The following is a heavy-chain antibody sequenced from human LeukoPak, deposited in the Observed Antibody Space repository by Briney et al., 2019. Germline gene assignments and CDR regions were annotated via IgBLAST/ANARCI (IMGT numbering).Heavy chain of an antibody. Sequence: PSETLSLTCAVSGGSFSNYYWSCIRQSPEKGLEWIGEINHSGDTNYNPSLKSRVTISLDTSKNQFSLNLTSVTAADTAVYYCARGGNWFDPWGQGTLVTVSS. CDR1: GGSFSNYY. CDR2: INHSGDT. CDR3: ARGGNWFDP. J-gene: IGHJ5*02. V-gene: IGHV4-34*01.